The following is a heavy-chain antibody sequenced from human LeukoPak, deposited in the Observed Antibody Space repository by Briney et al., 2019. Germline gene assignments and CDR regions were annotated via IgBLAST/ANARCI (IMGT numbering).Heavy chain of an antibody. CDR3: ARPHTRSGYRYVH. CDR2: MNPNSGNT. V-gene: IGHV1-8*01. Sequence: GASVKVSCKASGYTFTSYDINWVRQATGQGLEWMGWMNPNSGNTGYAQKFQGRVTMTRNTSISTAYMELSSLRSEDTAVYYCARPHTRSGYRYVHWGQGTLVTVSS. CDR1: GYTFTSYD. J-gene: IGHJ4*02. D-gene: IGHD3-16*02.